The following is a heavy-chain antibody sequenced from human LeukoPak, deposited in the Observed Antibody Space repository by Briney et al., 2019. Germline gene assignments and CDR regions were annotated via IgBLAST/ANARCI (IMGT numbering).Heavy chain of an antibody. J-gene: IGHJ4*02. CDR2: INHSGST. CDR1: GGSFSGYY. V-gene: IGHV4-34*01. Sequence: SETLSLTCAVYGGSFSGYYWSWIRQPPGKGLERIGEINHSGSTNYNPSLKSRVTISVDTSKNQFSLKLSSVTAADTAVYYCARGPPIVLMVYAVGFDYWGQGTLVTVSS. CDR3: ARGPPIVLMVYAVGFDY. D-gene: IGHD2-8*01.